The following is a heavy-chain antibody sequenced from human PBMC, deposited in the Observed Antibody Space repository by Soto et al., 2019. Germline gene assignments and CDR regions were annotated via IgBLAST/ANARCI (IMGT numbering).Heavy chain of an antibody. D-gene: IGHD3-3*01. CDR3: ARALSVRFLEWLPQCDY. CDR1: GFTFSSYS. V-gene: IGHV3-21*01. CDR2: ISSSSRYI. J-gene: IGHJ4*02. Sequence: EVQLVESGGGLVKPGGSLRLSCAASGFTFSSYSMNWVRQAPVKGLEWVSSISSSSRYIYYADSVKGRFTISRDNAKNSLYLQMNSLRAEDTAVYYCARALSVRFLEWLPQCDYWGQGTLVTVSS.